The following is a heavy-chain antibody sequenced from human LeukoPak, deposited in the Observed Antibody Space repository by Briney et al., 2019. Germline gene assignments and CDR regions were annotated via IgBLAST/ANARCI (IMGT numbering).Heavy chain of an antibody. Sequence: SETLSLTCTASNGSIRNYYWNWIRQSPGKGLEWIGYIYHSGSTNYNPSLKSRVTISVDMSKKQFSLKLSSVTAADTAVYYCARGGSFAALRYFQHWGQGTLVLVSS. CDR2: IYHSGST. D-gene: IGHD2-15*01. J-gene: IGHJ1*01. CDR1: NGSIRNYY. CDR3: ARGGSFAALRYFQH. V-gene: IGHV4-59*01.